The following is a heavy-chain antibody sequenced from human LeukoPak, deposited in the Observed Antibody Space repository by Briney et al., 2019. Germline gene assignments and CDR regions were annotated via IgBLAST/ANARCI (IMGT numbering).Heavy chain of an antibody. CDR3: AREGGGRWGCMDF. CDR2: IYYSGSA. J-gene: IGHJ6*02. Sequence: SETLSLTCTVSGGSISNYYWSWIRQPPGKGLEWIGYIYYSGSANYNPSLKSRVTISVDTSKNQFSLNLSSVTAADTAVYYCAREGGGRWGCMDFWGQGPTATVP. V-gene: IGHV4-59*01. D-gene: IGHD5-24*01. CDR1: GGSISNYY.